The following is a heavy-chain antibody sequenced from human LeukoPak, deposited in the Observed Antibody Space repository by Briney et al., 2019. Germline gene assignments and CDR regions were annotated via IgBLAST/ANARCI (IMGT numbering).Heavy chain of an antibody. V-gene: IGHV4-34*01. CDR3: ARVKDPGGYYYYYYMDV. CDR2: INHSGGT. CDR1: GGSISYYY. Sequence: SETLSLTCTVSGGSISYYYWSWIRQPPGKGLEWIGEINHSGGTKYNPSLKSRVTISVDTSKNQFSLKLSSVTAADTAMCYCARVKDPGGYYYYYYMDVWGKGTTVTVSS. D-gene: IGHD3-16*01. J-gene: IGHJ6*03.